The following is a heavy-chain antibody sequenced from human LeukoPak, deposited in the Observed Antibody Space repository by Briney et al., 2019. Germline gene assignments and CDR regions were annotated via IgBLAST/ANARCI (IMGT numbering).Heavy chain of an antibody. V-gene: IGHV1-18*01. J-gene: IGHJ4*02. CDR1: GYTFTSYG. D-gene: IGHD1-14*01. Sequence: ASVKVSCKASGYTFTSYGITWVRQAPGQGLEWMGWISAYNGNRNYAQKFQGRVTLTTDTSTSTAYMELRSLRSDDTAVYYCARDLAGQGRGNYFDYWAREPWSSSPQ. CDR2: ISAYNGNR. CDR3: ARDLAGQGRGNYFDY.